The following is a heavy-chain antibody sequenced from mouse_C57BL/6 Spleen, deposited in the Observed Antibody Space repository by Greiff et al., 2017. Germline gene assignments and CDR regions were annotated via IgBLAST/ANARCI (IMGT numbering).Heavy chain of an antibody. J-gene: IGHJ4*01. Sequence: VQLQQSGPELVKPGASVKISCKASGYTFTDYYMNWVKQSHGKSLEWIGDINPNNGGTSYNQKFKGKATLTVDKSSSTAYMELRSLTSEDSAVYYCASHYDYDGMDYWGQGTSVTVSS. V-gene: IGHV1-26*01. CDR2: INPNNGGT. CDR1: GYTFTDYY. CDR3: ASHYDYDGMDY. D-gene: IGHD1-1*02.